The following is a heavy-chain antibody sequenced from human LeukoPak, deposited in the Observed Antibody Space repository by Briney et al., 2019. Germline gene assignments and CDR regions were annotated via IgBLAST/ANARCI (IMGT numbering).Heavy chain of an antibody. Sequence: PSETLSLTCTVSGGSISSSSYYWGWIRQPPGKGLEWIGSIYYSGSTYYNPSLKSRVTIFVDTSKNQFSLKLSSVTAADTAVYYCARQAVAAITTGARYFDYWGQGTLVTISS. CDR1: GGSISSSSYY. CDR3: ARQAVAAITTGARYFDY. V-gene: IGHV4-39*01. D-gene: IGHD1-26*01. CDR2: IYYSGST. J-gene: IGHJ4*02.